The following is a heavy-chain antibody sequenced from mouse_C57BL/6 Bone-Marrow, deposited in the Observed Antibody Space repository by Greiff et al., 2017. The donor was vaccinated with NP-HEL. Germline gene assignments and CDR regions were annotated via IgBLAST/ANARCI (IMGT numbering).Heavy chain of an antibody. D-gene: IGHD4-1*01. CDR3: ARSTGTMYYCDY. J-gene: IGHJ2*01. CDR1: GYTFTDYY. CDR2: INPNNGGT. V-gene: IGHV1-26*01. Sequence: LVEPGASVKISCKASGYTFTDYYMNWVKQSHGKSLEWIGDINPNNGGTSYNQKFKGKATLTVDKSSSTAYMELRSLTSEDSAVYYCARSTGTMYYCDYWGQGTTLTVSS.